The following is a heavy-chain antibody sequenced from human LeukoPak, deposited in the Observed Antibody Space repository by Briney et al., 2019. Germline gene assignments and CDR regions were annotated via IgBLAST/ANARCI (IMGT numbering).Heavy chain of an antibody. CDR3: ASGEGDFWSGYPLAMDV. D-gene: IGHD3-3*01. Sequence: SVKVSCKASGYTFAGYYMHWVRQAPGQGLEWMGGIIPIFGTANYAQKFQGRVTITADESTSTAYMELSSLRSEDTAVYYCASGEGDFWSGYPLAMDVWGKGTTVTVSS. CDR2: IIPIFGTA. V-gene: IGHV1-69*13. CDR1: GYTFAGYY. J-gene: IGHJ6*04.